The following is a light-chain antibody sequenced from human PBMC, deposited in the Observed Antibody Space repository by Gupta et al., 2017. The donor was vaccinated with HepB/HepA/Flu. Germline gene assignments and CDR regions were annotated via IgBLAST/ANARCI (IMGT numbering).Light chain of an antibody. CDR2: YKSESDR. J-gene: IGLJ2*01. V-gene: IGLV5-45*02. Sequence: AVLTHLSSLSATRGASASLPCTLSGGINVGTYRIYWYQQKPGSPPQYLLRYKSESDRQQGSGVPSRFSGSKDVSANAGILFISGLQSDDEADYYCMIWHSSAVVFGGGTKLTVL. CDR3: MIWHSSAVV. CDR1: GGINVGTYR.